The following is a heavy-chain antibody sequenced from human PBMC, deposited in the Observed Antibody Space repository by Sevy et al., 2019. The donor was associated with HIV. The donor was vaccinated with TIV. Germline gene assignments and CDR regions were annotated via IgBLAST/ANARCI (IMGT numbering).Heavy chain of an antibody. CDR1: GFTFSSYA. CDR3: ARERDYGDYVGWVDP. Sequence: GGSLRLSCAASGFTFSSYAMHWVRQAPGKGLEWVAVISYGGSNKYYADSVKGRFTISRDNSKNTLYLQMSSLREDDTAVYYCARERDYGDYVGWVDPWGQGNLVTVSS. CDR2: ISYGGSNK. J-gene: IGHJ5*02. V-gene: IGHV3-30-3*01. D-gene: IGHD4-17*01.